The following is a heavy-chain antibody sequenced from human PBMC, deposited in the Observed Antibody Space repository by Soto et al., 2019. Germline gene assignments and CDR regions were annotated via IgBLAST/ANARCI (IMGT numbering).Heavy chain of an antibody. CDR1: GYTFTSYG. CDR2: ISAYNDNT. Sequence: QVQLVQSGAEVKKPGASVKVSCKASGYTFTSYGITWVRQAPGQGLEWMGWISAYNDNTNYAQKFQGSVTMTTDTFTSTAYIEVRSLRSDDTAVYYCAREAMGGTPDSWGQGTLVTVSS. CDR3: AREAMGGTPDS. V-gene: IGHV1-18*01. D-gene: IGHD1-26*01. J-gene: IGHJ5*01.